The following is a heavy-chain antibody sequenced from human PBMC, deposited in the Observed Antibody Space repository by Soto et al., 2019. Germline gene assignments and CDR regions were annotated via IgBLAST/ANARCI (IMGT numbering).Heavy chain of an antibody. CDR3: PHPDPYDSSGYLAFDI. CDR2: NFWDDEK. Sequence: QITLKESGPTLVKPTQTLTLTCTFSGFSHTTSGVGVGWIRQPPGKALEWLAINFWDDEKRYSPSLKSRLTITKDTSKNQVVLSMTNMDPVDTGTYYCPHPDPYDSSGYLAFDIWGQGTMVIVSS. CDR1: GFSHTTSGVG. J-gene: IGHJ3*02. D-gene: IGHD3-22*01. V-gene: IGHV2-5*02.